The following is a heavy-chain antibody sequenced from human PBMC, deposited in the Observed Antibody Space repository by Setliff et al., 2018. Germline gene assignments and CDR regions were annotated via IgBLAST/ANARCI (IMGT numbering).Heavy chain of an antibody. CDR2: INHRGST. V-gene: IGHV4-34*01. CDR1: GGSGSFSGYY. J-gene: IGHJ6*03. Sequence: SETLSRTCGVSGGSGSFSGYYWSWIRQPPGKGLEWIGEINHRGSTTYNPSLKSRVTISVDTSKDQFSLKLRPVTAADTAVYYCARAPGRQDYHYMELWGKGTTVTVSS. CDR3: ARAPGRQDYHYMEL. D-gene: IGHD2-15*01.